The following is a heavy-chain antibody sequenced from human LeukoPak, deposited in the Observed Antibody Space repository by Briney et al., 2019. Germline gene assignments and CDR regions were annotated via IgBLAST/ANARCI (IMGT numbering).Heavy chain of an antibody. V-gene: IGHV4-39*07. Sequence: PSQTLSLTCTVSGVSISSGNYYWSWIRQPPRKGLEWIGEINHSGSTNYNPSLKSRVTISVDTSKNQFSLKLSSVTAADTAVYYCARDSYGSLSYFDYWGQGTLVTVSS. D-gene: IGHD5-18*01. J-gene: IGHJ4*02. CDR2: INHSGST. CDR3: ARDSYGSLSYFDY. CDR1: GVSISSGNYY.